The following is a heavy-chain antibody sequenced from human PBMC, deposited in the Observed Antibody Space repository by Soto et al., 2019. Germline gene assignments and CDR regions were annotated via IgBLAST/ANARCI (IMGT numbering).Heavy chain of an antibody. CDR3: AKDIGRDGYNFDY. CDR1: GFTFGDYT. CDR2: ISWDGIST. V-gene: IGHV3-43*01. Sequence: EVQLVESGGVVVQPGGSLRLSCAASGFTFGDYTMNWVRQAPGKGLEWVSLISWDGISTYYADSVKGRVTISRDNSKDSLYLQMNSLRTEDTASYFCAKDIGRDGYNFDYWGQGTLVTVSS. D-gene: IGHD2-21*01. J-gene: IGHJ4*02.